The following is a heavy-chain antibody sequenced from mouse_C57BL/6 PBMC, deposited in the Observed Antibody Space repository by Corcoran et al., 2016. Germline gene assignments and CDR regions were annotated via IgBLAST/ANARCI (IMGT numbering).Heavy chain of an antibody. V-gene: IGHV9-3*01. Sequence: QIQLVQSGPELKKPGETVKISCKASGYTFTNYGMSWVKQAPGKGLKWMGWINTYSGVPTYADDFKGRFAFSLETSASTAYLQINNLKNEDTATYFCARVYDGYYRAMDYWGQGTSVTVSS. CDR2: INTYSGVP. D-gene: IGHD2-3*01. CDR1: GYTFTNYG. CDR3: ARVYDGYYRAMDY. J-gene: IGHJ4*01.